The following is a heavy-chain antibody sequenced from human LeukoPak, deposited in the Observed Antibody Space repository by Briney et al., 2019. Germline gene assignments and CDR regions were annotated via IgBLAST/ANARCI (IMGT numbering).Heavy chain of an antibody. CDR3: ARDTPTRPLYYYYYYGMDV. Sequence: ASVKVSCKASGYTFTSYYMHWVRQAPGQGLEWMGGIIPIFGTANYAQKFQGRVTITADESTSTAYMELSSLRSEDTAAYYCARDTPTRPLYYYYYYGMDVWGQGTTVTVSS. CDR1: GYTFTSYY. J-gene: IGHJ6*02. CDR2: IIPIFGTA. V-gene: IGHV1-69*13.